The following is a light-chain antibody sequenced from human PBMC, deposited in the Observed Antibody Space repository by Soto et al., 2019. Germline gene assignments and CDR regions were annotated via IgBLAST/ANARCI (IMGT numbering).Light chain of an antibody. Sequence: EIVMTQSPATLSVSPGERATLSCRASQSVSSNLAWYQQKPGQAPRLLIYGASTRATGIPARFSGSGSGTEFTLTISSLQSKDFAVYYCQQYNNWPWTFGQGNKVEIK. CDR1: QSVSSN. CDR2: GAS. CDR3: QQYNNWPWT. J-gene: IGKJ1*01. V-gene: IGKV3-15*01.